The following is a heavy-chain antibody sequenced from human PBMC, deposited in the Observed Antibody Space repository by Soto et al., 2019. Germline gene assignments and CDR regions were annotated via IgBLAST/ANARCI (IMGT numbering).Heavy chain of an antibody. V-gene: IGHV1-24*01. CDR3: ATPSMAVAGTRQKPYYYYYGMDV. CDR1: GYTLTELS. CDR2: FDPEDGET. Sequence: ASVKVSCKVSGYTLTELSMHWVRQAPGKGLEWMGGFDPEDGETIYAQKFQGRVTMTEDTSTDTAYMELGSLRSEDTAVYYCATPSMAVAGTRQKPYYYYYGMDVWGQGTTVTVSS. J-gene: IGHJ6*02. D-gene: IGHD6-19*01.